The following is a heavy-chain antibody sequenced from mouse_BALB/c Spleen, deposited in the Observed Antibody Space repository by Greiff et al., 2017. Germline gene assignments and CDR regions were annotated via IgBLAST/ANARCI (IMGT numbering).Heavy chain of an antibody. CDR1: GFTFSSFG. CDR2: ISSGSSTI. Sequence: EVHLVESGGGLVQPGGSRKLSCAASGFTFSSFGMHWVRQAPEKGLEWVAYISSGSSTIYYADTVKGRFTISRDNPKNTLFLQMTSLRSEDTAMYYCARDTTVSLDYWGQGTTLTVSS. V-gene: IGHV5-17*02. D-gene: IGHD1-1*01. CDR3: ARDTTVSLDY. J-gene: IGHJ2*01.